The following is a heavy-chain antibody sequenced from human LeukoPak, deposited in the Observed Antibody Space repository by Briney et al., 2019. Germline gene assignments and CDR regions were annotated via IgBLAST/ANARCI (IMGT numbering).Heavy chain of an antibody. D-gene: IGHD3-10*01. J-gene: IGHJ4*02. CDR3: ARWVPPLWFGELSGFDY. V-gene: IGHV4-31*03. CDR2: IYYSGST. Sequence: SETLSLTCTVSGGSISSGGYYWSWIRQHPGKGLEWIGYIYYSGSTYYNPSLKSRVTISVDTSKNQFSLKLSSVTAADTAVYYCARWVPPLWFGELSGFDYWGQGTLVTVSS. CDR1: GGSISSGGYY.